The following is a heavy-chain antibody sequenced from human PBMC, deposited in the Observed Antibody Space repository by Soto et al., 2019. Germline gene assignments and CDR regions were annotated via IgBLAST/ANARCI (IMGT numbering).Heavy chain of an antibody. V-gene: IGHV3-30*18. CDR3: AKETTRPFVIAILRTTVTPEPLDY. CDR2: ISYDGSNK. CDR1: GFTFDLYA. D-gene: IGHD4-17*01. J-gene: IGHJ4*02. Sequence: QVQLVESGGGVVQPGRSLRLSCAASGFTFDLYAMHWVRQAPGKGQEWVALISYDGSNKNYAHSVKGRFTITRDNSKNTLYLQLNSLRPEDTAVFYCAKETTRPFVIAILRTTVTPEPLDYWGRGTLVTVSS.